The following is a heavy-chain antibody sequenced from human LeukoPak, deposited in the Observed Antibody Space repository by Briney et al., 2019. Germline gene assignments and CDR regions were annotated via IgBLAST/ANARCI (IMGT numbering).Heavy chain of an antibody. Sequence: PGGSLRLSCAASGFTFSSYSMNWVRRAPGKGLEWVSSISSSSYIYYADSVKGRFTISRDNAKNSLYLQMNSLRAEDTAVYYCARDLYYYDSSGYSPAWGQGTLVTVSS. J-gene: IGHJ4*02. CDR3: ARDLYYYDSSGYSPA. CDR1: GFTFSSYS. V-gene: IGHV3-21*01. D-gene: IGHD3-22*01. CDR2: ISSSSYI.